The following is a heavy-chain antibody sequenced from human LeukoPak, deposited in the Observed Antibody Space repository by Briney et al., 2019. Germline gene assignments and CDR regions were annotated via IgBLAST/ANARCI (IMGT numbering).Heavy chain of an antibody. CDR1: GFTFSSYG. J-gene: IGHJ4*02. CDR3: AKDSHVWDWNYVLGY. CDR2: ISYDGSNK. V-gene: IGHV3-30*18. D-gene: IGHD1-7*01. Sequence: GGSLRLSCAASGFTFSSYGMHWVRQAPGKGLEWVAVISYDGSNKYYADSVKGRFTIPRDNSKNTLYLQMNSLRAEDTAVYYCAKDSHVWDWNYVLGYWGQGTLVTVSS.